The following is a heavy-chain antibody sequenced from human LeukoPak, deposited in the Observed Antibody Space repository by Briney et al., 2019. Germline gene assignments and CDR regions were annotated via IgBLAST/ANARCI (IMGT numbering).Heavy chain of an antibody. CDR2: INWNGRIT. V-gene: IGHV3-20*04. CDR1: GFTFDDYA. J-gene: IGHJ6*03. Sequence: AGGSLRLSCAASGFTFDDYAMNWVRLVPGRGLEWVSGINWNGRITEYADSVKDRFTISRQNTKNSLYLYMNNLGGEDTALYFCARGSVQLWLRDTYYYMDVWGKGTTVTVSS. D-gene: IGHD5-18*01. CDR3: ARGSVQLWLRDTYYYMDV.